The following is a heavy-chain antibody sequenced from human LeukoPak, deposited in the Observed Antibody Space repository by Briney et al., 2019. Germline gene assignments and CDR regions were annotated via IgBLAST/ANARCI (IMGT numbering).Heavy chain of an antibody. V-gene: IGHV3-48*04. CDR2: IDTSSTTM. D-gene: IGHD4-17*01. J-gene: IGHJ4*02. CDR3: ARDAGYGDYFDY. Sequence: GGSLRLSCAASGLTFSKYSMTWVRQAPGKGLEWVSFIDTSSTTMYYTDSVKGRFTISRDNAKNSLYLQMNSLRAEDTAVYYCARDAGYGDYFDYWGQGTLVTVSS. CDR1: GLTFSKYS.